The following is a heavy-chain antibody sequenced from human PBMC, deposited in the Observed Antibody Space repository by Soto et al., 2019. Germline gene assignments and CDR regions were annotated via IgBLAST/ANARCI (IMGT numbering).Heavy chain of an antibody. J-gene: IGHJ5*02. CDR2: VYHSGST. CDR1: GDSISSTFW. CDR3: ARGGDCITNSCSGPSFDP. D-gene: IGHD2-2*01. Sequence: PSETLSLTCRVSGDSISSTFWWTWVRQPPGKGLEWIGEVYHSGSTRYNPSLKGRVTISVDRSKNQFSLNLSSVTAADTAVYFCARGGDCITNSCSGPSFDPWGQGTLVTVSS. V-gene: IGHV4-4*02.